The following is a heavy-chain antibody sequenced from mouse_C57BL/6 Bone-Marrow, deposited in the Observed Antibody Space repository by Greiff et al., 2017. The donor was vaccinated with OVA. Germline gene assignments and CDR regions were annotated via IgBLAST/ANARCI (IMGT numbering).Heavy chain of an antibody. CDR1: GFNIKDDY. CDR2: IDPENGDT. CDR3: TFYDYDPYWYFDV. D-gene: IGHD2-4*01. J-gene: IGHJ1*03. Sequence: EVQLQQSGAELVRPGASVKLSCTASGFNIKDDYMHWVKQRPEQGLEWIGWIDPENGDTEYASKFQGKATITADTSSHTAYLQLSSLTSEDTAVYYCTFYDYDPYWYFDVWGTGTTVTVSS. V-gene: IGHV14-4*01.